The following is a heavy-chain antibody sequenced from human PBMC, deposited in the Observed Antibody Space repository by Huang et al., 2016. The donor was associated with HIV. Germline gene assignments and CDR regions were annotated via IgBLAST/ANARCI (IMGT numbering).Heavy chain of an antibody. CDR3: AKDRGYSYGEGFDY. D-gene: IGHD5-18*01. Sequence: EVQLVESGGGLVQPGRSLRLSCAASGFTFDVYAMDWVRQGPGKGLEGVSVISWNSGSIGYADSVEGRFTISRDNAKNSLYLQMNSLRAEDMALYYCAKDRGYSYGEGFDYWGQGTLVTVSS. CDR1: GFTFDVYA. CDR2: ISWNSGSI. J-gene: IGHJ4*02. V-gene: IGHV3-9*03.